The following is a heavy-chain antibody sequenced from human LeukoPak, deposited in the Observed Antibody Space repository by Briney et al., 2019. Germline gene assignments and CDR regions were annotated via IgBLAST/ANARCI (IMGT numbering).Heavy chain of an antibody. J-gene: IGHJ4*02. Sequence: GGSLRLSCAASGFTFSSYDMSWVRQAPGKGLEWVSTISGTGGSTYYADSVRGRFTISRDNSKNTLFLQMNSLRAEDTAVYYCAKDYVLRYFPYWGQGTLVTVSS. CDR3: AKDYVLRYFPY. CDR2: ISGTGGST. CDR1: GFTFSSYD. D-gene: IGHD3-9*01. V-gene: IGHV3-23*01.